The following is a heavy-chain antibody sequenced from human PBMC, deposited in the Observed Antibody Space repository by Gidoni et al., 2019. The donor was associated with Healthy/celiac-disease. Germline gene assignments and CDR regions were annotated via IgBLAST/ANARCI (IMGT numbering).Heavy chain of an antibody. CDR3: AKDLTTYYYDSSGYPGGMDV. D-gene: IGHD3-22*01. J-gene: IGHJ6*02. Sequence: QVQLVESGGGVVQPGRSLRLSCAASGFTFSSYGMHWVRQAPGKGLEWVAVSSYDGSNKDYADAVKGRFTISRDNSKNTLYLQMNILRAEDTAVYYCAKDLTTYYYDSSGYPGGMDVWGQGTTVTVSS. CDR2: SSYDGSNK. CDR1: GFTFSSYG. V-gene: IGHV3-30*18.